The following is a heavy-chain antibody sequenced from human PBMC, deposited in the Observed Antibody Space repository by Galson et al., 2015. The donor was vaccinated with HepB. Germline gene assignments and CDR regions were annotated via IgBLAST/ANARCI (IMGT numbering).Heavy chain of an antibody. CDR2: INHSGST. J-gene: IGHJ5*02. CDR3: ARHVGLAAAGPLVDP. V-gene: IGHV4-34*01. D-gene: IGHD6-13*01. CDR1: GGSFSGYY. Sequence: LSLTCAVYGGSFSGYYWSWIRQPPGKGLEWIGEINHSGSTNYNPSLKSRVTISVDTSKNQFSLKLSSVTAADTAVYYCARHVGLAAAGPLVDPWGQGTLVTVSS.